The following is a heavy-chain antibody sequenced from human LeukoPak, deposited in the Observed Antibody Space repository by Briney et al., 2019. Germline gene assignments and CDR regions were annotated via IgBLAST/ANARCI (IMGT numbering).Heavy chain of an antibody. D-gene: IGHD4-11*01. CDR2: ISAYNGNT. Sequence: ASVTVSCKASGYTFTSYGISGVRQAPGQGLEWMGWISAYNGNTNYAQKLQGRVTMTTDTSTSTAYMELRSLRSDDTAVYYCAREGVTTDYYYYGMDVWGQGTTVTVSS. CDR3: AREGVTTDYYYYGMDV. CDR1: GYTFTSYG. J-gene: IGHJ6*02. V-gene: IGHV1-18*01.